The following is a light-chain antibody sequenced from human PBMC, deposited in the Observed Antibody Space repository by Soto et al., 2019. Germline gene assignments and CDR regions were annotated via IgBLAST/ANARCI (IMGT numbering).Light chain of an antibody. V-gene: IGLV2-14*01. CDR3: SSYTAINTVT. CDR2: EVT. CDR1: SSDVGGYNY. Sequence: QSVLTQPASVSGSPGQSITISCTGTSSDVGGYNYVSWYQQHPGKGPKLMIYEVTNRPSGVSFRFSGSKSGNTASLTISGLQAEDEADYYCSSYTAINTVTFGGGTKLTV. J-gene: IGLJ2*01.